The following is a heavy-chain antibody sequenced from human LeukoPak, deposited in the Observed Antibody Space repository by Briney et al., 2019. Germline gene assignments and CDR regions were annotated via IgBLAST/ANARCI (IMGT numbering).Heavy chain of an antibody. V-gene: IGHV1-18*01. CDR3: ARDPIVLGYFDY. J-gene: IGHJ4*02. CDR2: ISAYNGNT. Sequence: ASLKVSCKASGYTFTSYGISWVRQAPGQGLEWMGWISAYNGNTNYAQKLQGRVTMTTDTSTSTAYMELRSLRSDDTAVYYCARDPIVLGYFDYWGQGTLVTVSS. D-gene: IGHD5/OR15-5a*01. CDR1: GYTFTSYG.